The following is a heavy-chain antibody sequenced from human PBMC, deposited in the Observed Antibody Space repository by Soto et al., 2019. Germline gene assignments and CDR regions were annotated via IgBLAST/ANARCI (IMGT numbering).Heavy chain of an antibody. CDR3: ASQRTTVVPQPYLDH. V-gene: IGHV4-39*01. J-gene: IGHJ4*02. CDR2: IYYSGRT. Sequence: SETLSLTCIVSGESISSSSYYWGWIRQPPGKGLEWIGSIYYSGRTYYNPSFKSRVTISIDTSKNQFSLKLSSVTATDTAVYYCASQRTTVVPQPYLDHWGQGALVTVSS. D-gene: IGHD4-17*01. CDR1: GESISSSSYY.